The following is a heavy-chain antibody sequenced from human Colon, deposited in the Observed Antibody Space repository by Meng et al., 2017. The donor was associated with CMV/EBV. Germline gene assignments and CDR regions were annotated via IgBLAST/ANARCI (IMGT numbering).Heavy chain of an antibody. CDR2: IYTRGST. CDR3: SRGVVSFFVY. V-gene: IGHV4-39*07. CDR1: GCSSTINSFF. J-gene: IGHJ4*02. Sequence: HPRWQWSVPGHVMPSPTLCVTCCVSGCSSTINSFFSPWLRLAPGKGLEYMGSIYTRGSTSYYAYLKSGVAMSADKSTTQFSLKLSSVTAADTATYYCSRGVVSFFVYWGQGTLVTVSS. D-gene: IGHD1-26*01.